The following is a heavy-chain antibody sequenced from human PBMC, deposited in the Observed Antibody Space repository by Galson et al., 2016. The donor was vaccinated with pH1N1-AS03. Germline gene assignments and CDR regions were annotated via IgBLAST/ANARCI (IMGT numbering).Heavy chain of an antibody. J-gene: IGHJ4*02. CDR1: GYTFTKYA. Sequence: SVKVSCKASGYTFTKYAIHWVRQAPGQRPEWMGWINVGNGITKYSQKFQGRVTITRDSSANTAYMELSSLRPDDTAIYYCVTVVDANGPDVWGQGTLVTVSS. CDR2: INVGNGIT. D-gene: IGHD2-8*01. V-gene: IGHV1-3*01. CDR3: VTVVDANGPDV.